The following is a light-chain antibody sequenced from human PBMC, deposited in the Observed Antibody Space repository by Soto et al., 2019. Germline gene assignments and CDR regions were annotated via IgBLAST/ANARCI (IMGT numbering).Light chain of an antibody. CDR1: DNIFTY. CDR2: DAS. Sequence: ASDNIFTYVAWYQHRAGGAPKLLIFDASTLQSGVPPRFSSGGSGTDFTLTITGLQPEDSASYYCQHYTLYSGPFGQGTRLEIK. J-gene: IGKJ5*01. CDR3: QHYTLYSGP. V-gene: IGKV1-5*01.